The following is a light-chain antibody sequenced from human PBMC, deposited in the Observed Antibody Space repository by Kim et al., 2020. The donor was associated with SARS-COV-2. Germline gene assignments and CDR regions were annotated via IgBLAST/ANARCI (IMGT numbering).Light chain of an antibody. CDR1: QSISSW. J-gene: IGKJ1*01. Sequence: ASVGDRVTITCRASQSISSWLAWYQQKPGKAPKLLIYDASSLESGVPSRFSGSGSGTEFTLTISSLQPDDFATYYCQQYNSYPVTFGQGTKVDIK. CDR2: DAS. CDR3: QQYNSYPVT. V-gene: IGKV1-5*01.